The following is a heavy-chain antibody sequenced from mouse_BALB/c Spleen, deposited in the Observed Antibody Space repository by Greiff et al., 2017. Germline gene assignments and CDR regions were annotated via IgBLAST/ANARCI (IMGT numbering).Heavy chain of an antibody. CDR3: ARGGARQGYAMDY. D-gene: IGHD3-2*01. CDR2: IDPSDSET. Sequence: VQRVESGPQLVRPGASVKISCKASGYSFTSYWMHWVKQRPGQGLEWIGMIDPSDSETRLNQKFKDKATLTVDKSSSTAYMQLSSPTSEDSAVYYCARGGARQGYAMDYWGQGTSVTVSS. V-gene: IGHV1S126*01. J-gene: IGHJ4*01. CDR1: GYSFTSYW.